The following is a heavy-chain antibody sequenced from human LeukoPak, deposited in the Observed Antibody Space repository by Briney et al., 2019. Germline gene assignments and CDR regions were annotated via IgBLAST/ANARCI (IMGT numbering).Heavy chain of an antibody. D-gene: IGHD2-2*02. V-gene: IGHV3-30*03. CDR2: ISYDGSNK. J-gene: IGHJ4*02. CDR3: ARIPFVVVPAAIDY. Sequence: PGRSLRPSCAASGFTFSSYGMHWVRQAPGKGLEWVAVISYDGSNKYYADSVKGRFTISRDNSKNTLYLQMNSLRAADTAVYYCARIPFVVVPAAIDYWGQGTLVTVSS. CDR1: GFTFSSYG.